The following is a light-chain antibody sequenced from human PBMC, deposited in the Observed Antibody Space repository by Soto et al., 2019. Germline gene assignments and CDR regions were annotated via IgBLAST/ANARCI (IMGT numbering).Light chain of an antibody. J-gene: IGKJ1*01. V-gene: IGKV3-20*01. CDR1: ETITGRS. CDR3: QQFQSSRT. CDR2: SIS. Sequence: IVLTQSPGTLSLSPGERATLSCRTSETITGRSLAWYQQKPGQAPRVLITSISNRATGIPDTFSGSVSGAEFTLSITRLEPEDFAVYFCQQFQSSRTCGQGTRVEI.